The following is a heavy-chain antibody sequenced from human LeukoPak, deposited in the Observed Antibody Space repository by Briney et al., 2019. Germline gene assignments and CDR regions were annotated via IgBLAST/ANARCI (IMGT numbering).Heavy chain of an antibody. J-gene: IGHJ4*02. V-gene: IGHV3-30*04. Sequence: GGSLRLSCAASGFTFSSYATHWVRQAPGKGLEWVAVISYDGSNKYYADSVKGRFTISRDNSKNTLYLQMNSLRAEDTAVYYCARDPRYFDWLFTFDYWGQGTLVTVSS. CDR3: ARDPRYFDWLFTFDY. CDR2: ISYDGSNK. D-gene: IGHD3-9*01. CDR1: GFTFSSYA.